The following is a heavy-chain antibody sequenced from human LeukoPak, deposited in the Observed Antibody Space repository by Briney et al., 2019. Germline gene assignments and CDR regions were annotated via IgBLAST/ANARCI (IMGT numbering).Heavy chain of an antibody. V-gene: IGHV3-23*01. CDR1: GFTFSSYA. J-gene: IGHJ4*02. D-gene: IGHD2-2*01. CDR2: ISGSGGST. CDR3: ASRGGVVPAANPFDY. Sequence: TGGSLRLSCAASGFTFSSYAMSWVRQAPGKGLEWVSAISGSGGSTYYADSVKGRFTISRDNSKNTLYLQMNSLRAEDTAVYYCASRGGVVPAANPFDYWGQGTLVTVSS.